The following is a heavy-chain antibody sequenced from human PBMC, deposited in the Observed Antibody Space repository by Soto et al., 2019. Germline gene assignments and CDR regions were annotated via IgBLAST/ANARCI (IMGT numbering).Heavy chain of an antibody. CDR1: GLPFGSYW. Sequence: EVQLVESGGGLVQPGGSLRLSCEASGLPFGSYWRHWVGKAQGKGRVWVSRLKSDGSGTTYADSVKGRLTISRDNAKNTLYLQMNSLRAEDTAVYYCVRGDGDYYDGNGYLGRHWGQGTLVTVSS. V-gene: IGHV3-74*01. CDR2: LKSDGSGT. J-gene: IGHJ4*02. CDR3: VRGDGDYYDGNGYLGRH. D-gene: IGHD3-22*01.